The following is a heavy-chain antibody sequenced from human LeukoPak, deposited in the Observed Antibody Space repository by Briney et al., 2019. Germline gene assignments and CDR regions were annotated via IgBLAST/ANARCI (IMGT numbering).Heavy chain of an antibody. D-gene: IGHD5-18*01. CDR2: IWYDGSNK. CDR1: GFTFSSYG. J-gene: IGHJ1*01. CDR3: AKDRDEYSLEYFQH. Sequence: GGSLRLSCAASGFTFSSYGMHWVRQAPGKGLEWVAVIWYDGSNKYYADSVKGRFTISRDNSKNTLYQQMNSLRAEDTAVYYCAKDRDEYSLEYFQHWGQGTLVTVSS. V-gene: IGHV3-33*06.